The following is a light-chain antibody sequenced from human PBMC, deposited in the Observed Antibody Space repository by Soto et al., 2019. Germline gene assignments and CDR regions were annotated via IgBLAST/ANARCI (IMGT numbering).Light chain of an antibody. Sequence: EIVMTQSPAPLSLSPWERATPSYRASQSVSSNLAWYQQKPGQAPRLLIYGASTRATGIPARFSGSGSGTEFTLTISSLQSEDFAVYYCQQYNNWPRTFGQGTKVDIK. CDR3: QQYNNWPRT. CDR2: GAS. CDR1: QSVSSN. V-gene: IGKV3-15*01. J-gene: IGKJ1*01.